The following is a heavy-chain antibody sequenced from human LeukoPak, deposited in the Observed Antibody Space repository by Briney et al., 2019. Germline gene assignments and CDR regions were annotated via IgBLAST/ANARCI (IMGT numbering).Heavy chain of an antibody. V-gene: IGHV3-23*01. CDR3: AKATTLLGIVVVPAPSDY. CDR2: ISGSGGST. D-gene: IGHD2-2*01. J-gene: IGHJ4*02. Sequence: GGSLRLSCAASGFTFSSYAMSWVRQAPGKGLEWVSAISGSGGSTYYADSVKGRFTISRDSSKNTLYLQMNSPRAEDTAVYYCAKATTLLGIVVVPAPSDYWGQGTLVTVSS. CDR1: GFTFSSYA.